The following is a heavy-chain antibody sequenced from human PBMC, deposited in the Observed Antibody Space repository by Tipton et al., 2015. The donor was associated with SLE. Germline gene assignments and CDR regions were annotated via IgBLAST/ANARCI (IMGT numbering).Heavy chain of an antibody. V-gene: IGHV4-39*01. Sequence: TLSLTCAVYGGSFSGYYWGWIRQPPGKGLEWIGSIYYSGSTYYNPSLKSRVTISVDTSKNQFPLKLSSVTAADTAVYYCASSAYYDFWSGYGMDVWGQGTTVTVSS. CDR2: IYYSGST. CDR3: ASSAYYDFWSGYGMDV. J-gene: IGHJ6*02. CDR1: GGSFSGYY. D-gene: IGHD3-3*01.